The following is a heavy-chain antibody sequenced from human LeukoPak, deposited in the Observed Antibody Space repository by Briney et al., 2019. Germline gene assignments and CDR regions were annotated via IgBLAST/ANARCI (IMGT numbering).Heavy chain of an antibody. D-gene: IGHD2-21*02. J-gene: IGHJ4*02. Sequence: PGGSLRLSCAASGFTFDDYGMSWVRQAPGKGLEWVSGINWNGGSTGYADSVKGRFTISRDNAKNSLYLQMNSLRAEDTALYYCARDPYCGGDCSFDYWGQGTLVTVSS. V-gene: IGHV3-20*04. CDR1: GFTFDDYG. CDR3: ARDPYCGGDCSFDY. CDR2: INWNGGST.